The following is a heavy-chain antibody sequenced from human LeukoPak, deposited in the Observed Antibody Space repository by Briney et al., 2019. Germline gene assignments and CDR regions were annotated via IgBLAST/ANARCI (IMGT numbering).Heavy chain of an antibody. V-gene: IGHV4-38-2*01. CDR3: ARHLYQLLYEYNWLDP. D-gene: IGHD2-2*02. Sequence: SQTLSLTCAVSGYSISSGYYWGWIRQPPGKGQEWIGRINHSGSTYYNPSLKSRGTRSVETSKNQFSLNLSSVTVPNTAVYYCARHLYQLLYEYNWLDPWGQGTLVTVSS. CDR2: INHSGST. J-gene: IGHJ5*02. CDR1: GYSISSGYY.